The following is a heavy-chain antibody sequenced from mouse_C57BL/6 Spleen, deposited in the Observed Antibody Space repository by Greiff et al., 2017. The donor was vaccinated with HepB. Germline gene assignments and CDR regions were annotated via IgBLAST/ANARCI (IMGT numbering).Heavy chain of an antibody. V-gene: IGHV5-6*01. CDR2: ISSGGSYT. D-gene: IGHD2-4*01. CDR1: GFTFSSYG. Sequence: EVKLVESGGDLVKPGGSLKLSCAASGFTFSSYGMSWVRQTPDKRLEWVATISSGGSYTYYPDSVKGRFTISRDNAKNTLYLQMSSLTSEDTAMYYCSTMITTRYFDYWGQGTTLTVSS. J-gene: IGHJ2*01. CDR3: STMITTRYFDY.